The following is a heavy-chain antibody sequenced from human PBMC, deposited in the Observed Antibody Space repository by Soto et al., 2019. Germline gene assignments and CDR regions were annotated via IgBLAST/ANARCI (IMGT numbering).Heavy chain of an antibody. Sequence: EVQLVESGGGLVQPGGSLRLSCAVSGLTFSDYWMSWVRQAPGKGLEWVANIRQDESEKNYADSVKGRFTISTDNAKSSVYLQMNSLRGEDTAVYYCTNDKFSGSYYVRGLTYYFEYWGQGTLVTVSS. V-gene: IGHV3-7*03. CDR2: IRQDESEK. J-gene: IGHJ4*02. CDR3: TNDKFSGSYYVRGLTYYFEY. D-gene: IGHD1-26*01. CDR1: GLTFSDYW.